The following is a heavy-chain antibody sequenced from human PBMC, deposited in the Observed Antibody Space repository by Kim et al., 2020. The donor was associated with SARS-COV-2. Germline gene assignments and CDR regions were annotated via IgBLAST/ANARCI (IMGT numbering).Heavy chain of an antibody. CDR3: AGTERDWGLRYYYYYCGMDV. D-gene: IGHD3-16*01. J-gene: IGHJ6*02. CDR2: INHSGST. Sequence: SETLSLTCAVYGGSFSGYYLSWIRQPPGKRLEWIGEINHSGSTNYNPSLKSRVTISVDTSKNQFSLKLSSVTAADTAVYYCAGTERDWGLRYYYYYCGMDVWGQGTTVTVSS. V-gene: IGHV4-34*01. CDR1: GGSFSGYY.